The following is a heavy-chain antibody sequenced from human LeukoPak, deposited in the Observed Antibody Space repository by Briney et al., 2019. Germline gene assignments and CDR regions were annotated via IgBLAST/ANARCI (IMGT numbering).Heavy chain of an antibody. D-gene: IGHD3-10*01. V-gene: IGHV3-74*01. CDR1: GFTFRSYW. J-gene: IGHJ5*02. CDR2: IDPDGSTT. Sequence: GGSLRLSCADSGFTFRSYWMHWVRQAPGKGLVWLSRIDPDGSTTAYADSVKGRLTISRDNAKNTLYLQMNSLRAEDTAVYYCARGLGYGWFDPWGQGTLVTVSS. CDR3: ARGLGYGWFDP.